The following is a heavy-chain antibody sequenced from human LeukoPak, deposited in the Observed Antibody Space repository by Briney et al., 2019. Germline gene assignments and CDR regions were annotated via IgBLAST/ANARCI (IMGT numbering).Heavy chain of an antibody. CDR1: GGTFSSYA. V-gene: IGHV1-69*13. CDR2: IIAIFGTA. Sequence: GASVKVSCKXSGGTFSSYAISWVQQAPGQGLEWMGRIIAIFGTAIYSQKFQGRVTITADESTSTAYMELSSLRSEDTAVYYCARGWFSQYFFHYFDYWGQGTLVTVSS. J-gene: IGHJ4*02. D-gene: IGHD2/OR15-2a*01. CDR3: ARGWFSQYFFHYFDY.